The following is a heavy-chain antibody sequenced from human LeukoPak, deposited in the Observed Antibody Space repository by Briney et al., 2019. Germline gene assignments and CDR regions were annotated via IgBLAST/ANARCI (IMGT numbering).Heavy chain of an antibody. CDR2: VDHTGNT. V-gene: IGHV4-4*02. CDR1: GDSISNSIW. J-gene: IGHJ4*02. CDR3: ARNVRFFDS. Sequence: SEALSLTCTVSGDSISNSIWWSWLRQPPGKGLEWIGEVDHTGNTNYRPSLDSRVTLSIDTSKNHFSLTLTSVTAADTAVYYCARNVRFFDSWGQGTRVTVSS. D-gene: IGHD1-1*01.